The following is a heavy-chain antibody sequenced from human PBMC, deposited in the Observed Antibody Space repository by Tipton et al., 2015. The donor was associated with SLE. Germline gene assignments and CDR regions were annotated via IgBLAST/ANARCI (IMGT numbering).Heavy chain of an antibody. J-gene: IGHJ4*02. CDR3: AREVWSCSDSDGRCYSGRKNPLDQ. V-gene: IGHV1-18*01. Sequence: QLVQSGAEVKKPGASVKVFCKASGYRFITYGISWVRQASVQGLEWMGWISAYNNNTDYAQKIKGRVIMITHTSTSTAYMELRSLTSDDTAVYYCAREVWSCSDSDGRCYSGRKNPLDQWGQGTLVTVPP. CDR2: ISAYNNNT. CDR1: GYRFITYG. D-gene: IGHD2-15*01.